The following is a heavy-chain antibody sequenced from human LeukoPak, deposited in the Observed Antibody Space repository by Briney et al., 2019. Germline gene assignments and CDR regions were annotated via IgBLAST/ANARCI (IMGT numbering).Heavy chain of an antibody. CDR2: VSHSGSS. CDR1: GLTVSSGF. CDR3: ARGWDV. Sequence: PGGSLRLSCAVSGLTVSSGFMSWVRQPPGKGLEWIGGVSHSGSSNYNPSLKSRVTISVDTSNNQFSLRLRSVAAADTAVYYCARGWDVWGQGTTVIVSS. V-gene: IGHV4-34*01. J-gene: IGHJ6*02.